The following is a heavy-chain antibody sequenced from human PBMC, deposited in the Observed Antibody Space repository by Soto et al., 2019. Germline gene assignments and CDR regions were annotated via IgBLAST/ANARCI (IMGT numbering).Heavy chain of an antibody. CDR1: GGTFSSYA. CDR2: IIPIFGTA. CDR3: ARDLKDYYDSSGYRQFDY. V-gene: IGHV1-69*13. D-gene: IGHD3-22*01. J-gene: IGHJ4*02. Sequence: SVKVSCKASGGTFSSYAISWVRQAPGQGLEWMGGIIPIFGTANYAQKFQGRVTITADESTSTAYMELSSLRSEDTAVYYCARDLKDYYDSSGYRQFDYWGQGTLVTVSS.